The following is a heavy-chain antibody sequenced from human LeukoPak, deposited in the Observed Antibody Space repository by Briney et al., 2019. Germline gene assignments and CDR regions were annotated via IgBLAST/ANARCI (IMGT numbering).Heavy chain of an antibody. CDR2: MYLSGTT. CDR3: AGLVGRYSSGLYYYYFDY. Sequence: SQSLSLTCTVSGDSINSLDVGCWVRQPPGKGLEGKGKMYLSGTTHSNPSVKSRVTISIDKSKSQFFLHLSSVTAADTAVYYCAGLVGRYSSGLYYYYFDYWGQGTLVTVSS. D-gene: IGHD3-22*01. CDR1: GDSINSLDV. J-gene: IGHJ4*02. V-gene: IGHV4-4*02.